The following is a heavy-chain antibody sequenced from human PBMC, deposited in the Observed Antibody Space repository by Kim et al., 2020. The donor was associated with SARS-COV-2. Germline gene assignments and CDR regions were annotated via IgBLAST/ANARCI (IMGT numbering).Heavy chain of an antibody. CDR3: AREGIVAPGLFDY. Sequence: SETLSLTCTVSGGSVSSGSYYWSWIRQPPGKGLEWIGYIYYSGSTNYNPSLKSRVTISVDTSKNQFSLKLSSVTAADTAVYYCAREGIVAPGLFDYWGQG. CDR1: GGSVSSGSYY. CDR2: IYYSGST. V-gene: IGHV4-61*01. D-gene: IGHD5-12*01. J-gene: IGHJ4*02.